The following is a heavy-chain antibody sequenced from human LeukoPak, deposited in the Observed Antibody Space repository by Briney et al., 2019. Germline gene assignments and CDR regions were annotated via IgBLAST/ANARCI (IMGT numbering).Heavy chain of an antibody. CDR2: VYYSGST. J-gene: IGHJ4*02. CDR1: GGSISSYY. V-gene: IGHV4-59*01. CDR3: ARGDSGSFSQFDC. D-gene: IGHD1-26*01. Sequence: SETLSLTCTVSGGSISSYYWSWIRQPPGKGLEWIGYVYYSGSTNYNPSLKSRVTISVDTSKNQFSLKLTSMTAADTAVYYCARGDSGSFSQFDCWGQGTLVTVS.